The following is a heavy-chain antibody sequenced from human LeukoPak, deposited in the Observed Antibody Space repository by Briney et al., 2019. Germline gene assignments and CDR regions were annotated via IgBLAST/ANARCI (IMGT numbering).Heavy chain of an antibody. V-gene: IGHV3-74*01. J-gene: IGHJ5*02. Sequence: PGGSLRLSCAASGFTFNLYWIHWVRQAPGKALEWLSRISDDGATTNYADSVKGRFTISRDNAKNTLYLQMNSLRVDDTAVYYCARDSRYYYGSGSYQPYWFDPWGQGTLVTVSS. D-gene: IGHD3-10*01. CDR3: ARDSRYYYGSGSYQPYWFDP. CDR1: GFTFNLYW. CDR2: ISDDGATT.